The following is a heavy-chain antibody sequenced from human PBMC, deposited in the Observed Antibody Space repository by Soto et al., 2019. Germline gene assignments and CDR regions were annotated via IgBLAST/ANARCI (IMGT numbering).Heavy chain of an antibody. D-gene: IGHD3-22*01. CDR1: GGSISSGGYY. Sequence: SETLSLTCTVSGGSISSGGYYWSWIRQHPGKGLEWIGYIYYSGSTYYNPSLKSRVTISVDTSKNQFSLKLSSVTAAATAVYYCAKESKSNYYDSSGYYPGVYYYYGMDVWGQGTTVTSP. V-gene: IGHV4-31*02. J-gene: IGHJ6*02. CDR2: IYYSGST. CDR3: AKESKSNYYDSSGYYPGVYYYYGMDV.